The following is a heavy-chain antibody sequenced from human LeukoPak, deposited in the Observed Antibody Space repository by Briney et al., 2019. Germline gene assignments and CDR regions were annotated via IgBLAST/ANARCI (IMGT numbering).Heavy chain of an antibody. CDR2: ISYDGSNK. J-gene: IGHJ4*02. CDR1: GFTFSSYG. CDR3: AREYRSCSGTTCSAFDS. D-gene: IGHD2-2*01. Sequence: TGGSLRLSCAASGFTFSSYGMHWVRQAPGKGLEWVAVISYDGSNKYYADSVKGRFTISRDNSKNTLYLQMNSLRAEDTAMYFCAREYRSCSGTTCSAFDSWGQGTLVTVTS. V-gene: IGHV3-30*03.